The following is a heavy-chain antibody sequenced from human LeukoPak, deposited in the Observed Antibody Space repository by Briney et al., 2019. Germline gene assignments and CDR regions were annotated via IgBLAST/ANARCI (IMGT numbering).Heavy chain of an antibody. D-gene: IGHD3-10*01. CDR2: ISGSGGST. Sequence: PGGSLRLSCAASGFTFSSYAMSWVRQAPGKGLEWVSAISGSGGSTYYADSVKGRFTISRDNSKNTLYLQMNSLRAEDTAVYYCAKDGYGSGSLLPDYWGQGTLVTVSS. V-gene: IGHV3-23*01. CDR1: GFTFSSYA. CDR3: AKDGYGSGSLLPDY. J-gene: IGHJ4*02.